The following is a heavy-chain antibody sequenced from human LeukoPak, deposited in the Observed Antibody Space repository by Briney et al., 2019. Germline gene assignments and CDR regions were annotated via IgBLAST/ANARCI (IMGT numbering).Heavy chain of an antibody. CDR1: GGTFSSYA. V-gene: IGHV1-69*05. CDR2: IIPIFGTA. D-gene: IGHD3-22*01. CDR3: ASTSPNYYDSSGYPDY. Sequence: GASVKVSCKASGGTFSSYAISWVRQAPGQGLEWMGGIIPIFGTANYAQKFQGRVTITTDESTSTAYMELSRLRSDDTAVYYCASTSPNYYDSSGYPDYWGQGTLVTVSS. J-gene: IGHJ4*02.